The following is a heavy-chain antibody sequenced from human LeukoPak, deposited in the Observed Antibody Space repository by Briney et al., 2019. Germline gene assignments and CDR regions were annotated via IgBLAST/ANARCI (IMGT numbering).Heavy chain of an antibody. Sequence: PGGSLRLSCAASDSMFNSYSMNWVRQAPGKGLEWVSSISSSSGYIYYADSVKGRFTISRDNAKNSLYLQMNTLRAEDTAVYYCARDPGYGSYWYFDLWGRGTLVTVSS. CDR1: DSMFNSYS. J-gene: IGHJ2*01. D-gene: IGHD3-10*01. CDR3: ARDPGYGSYWYFDL. CDR2: ISSSSGYI. V-gene: IGHV3-21*01.